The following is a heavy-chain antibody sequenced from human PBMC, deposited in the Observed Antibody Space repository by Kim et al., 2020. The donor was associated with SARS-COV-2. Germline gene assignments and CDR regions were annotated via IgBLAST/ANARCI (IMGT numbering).Heavy chain of an antibody. CDR1: GDSVSSNSAA. CDR3: ARDSRVVTPGVNYYYGMDV. D-gene: IGHD2-21*02. J-gene: IGHJ6*02. V-gene: IGHV6-1*01. Sequence: SQTLSLTCAISGDSVSSNSAAWNWIRQSPSRGLEWLGRTYYRSKWYNDYAVSVKSRITINPDTSKNQFSLQLNSVTPEDTAVYYCARDSRVVTPGVNYYYGMDVWGQGTTVTVSS. CDR2: TYYRSKWYN.